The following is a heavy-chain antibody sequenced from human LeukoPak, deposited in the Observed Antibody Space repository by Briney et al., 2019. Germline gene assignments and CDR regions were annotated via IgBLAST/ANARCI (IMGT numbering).Heavy chain of an antibody. Sequence: SETLSLTCTVSGGSISSSSYSWGWIRQPPGKGLEWIGSIYYSGSTYYNPSLKSRVTISVDTSKSQFSLKLSSVTAADTAVYYCARRLVQFYDFWSGYQGPFDYWGQGTLVTVSS. V-gene: IGHV4-39*01. D-gene: IGHD3-3*01. CDR3: ARRLVQFYDFWSGYQGPFDY. CDR1: GGSISSSSYS. J-gene: IGHJ4*02. CDR2: IYYSGST.